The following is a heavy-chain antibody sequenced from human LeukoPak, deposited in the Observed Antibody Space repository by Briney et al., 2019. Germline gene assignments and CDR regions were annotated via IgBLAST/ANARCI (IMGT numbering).Heavy chain of an antibody. CDR3: AKVRVVGATLYYFDY. D-gene: IGHD1-26*01. Sequence: GGSLRLSCVAAGFTFSSYAMSWVRQALGKGLGWVSAISGSGGSTYYADSVKGRFTISRDNSKNTLYLQMNSLRAEDTAAYYCAKVRVVGATLYYFDYWGQGTLVTVSS. J-gene: IGHJ4*02. CDR1: GFTFSSYA. CDR2: ISGSGGST. V-gene: IGHV3-23*01.